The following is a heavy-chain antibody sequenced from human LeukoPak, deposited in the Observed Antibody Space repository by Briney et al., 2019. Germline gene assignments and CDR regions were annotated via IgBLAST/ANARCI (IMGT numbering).Heavy chain of an antibody. Sequence: SETLSLTCTVSGGSNSSGSYYWSWIRQPAGKGLEWIGRIYTSGSTNYNPSLKSRVTISVDTSKNQFSLKLSSVTAADTAVYYCARRDYGSGSYTPFDYWGKGTLVTVSS. D-gene: IGHD3-10*01. CDR1: GGSNSSGSYY. CDR2: IYTSGST. CDR3: ARRDYGSGSYTPFDY. J-gene: IGHJ4*02. V-gene: IGHV4-61*02.